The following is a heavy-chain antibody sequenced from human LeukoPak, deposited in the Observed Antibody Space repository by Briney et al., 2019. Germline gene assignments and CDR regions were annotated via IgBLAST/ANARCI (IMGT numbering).Heavy chain of an antibody. V-gene: IGHV1-18*01. CDR3: ARDRGIVVVANAAFDI. J-gene: IGHJ3*02. CDR1: GYTFTSYG. CDR2: ISAYNGNT. Sequence: ASVKVSCKASGYTFTSYGISWVRQAPGQGLEWMGWISAYNGNTNYAQKLQGRATMTTDTSTSTAYMELRSLRSDDTAVYYCARDRGIVVVANAAFDIWGQGTMVTVSS. D-gene: IGHD2-15*01.